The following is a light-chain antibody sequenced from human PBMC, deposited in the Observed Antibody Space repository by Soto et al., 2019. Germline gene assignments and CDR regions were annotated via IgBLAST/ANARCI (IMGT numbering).Light chain of an antibody. V-gene: IGKV3-20*01. J-gene: IGKJ2*01. Sequence: EIVLTQSPGTLSLSPGERATLSCRASQSVSSNYLAWYQQKPGQAPRLLIYSASSRATGIPDRFSGSGPGTDFTLTISRLEPEDFAVYYCQQYGSSPLTYTFGQGTKLEIK. CDR1: QSVSSNY. CDR3: QQYGSSPLTYT. CDR2: SAS.